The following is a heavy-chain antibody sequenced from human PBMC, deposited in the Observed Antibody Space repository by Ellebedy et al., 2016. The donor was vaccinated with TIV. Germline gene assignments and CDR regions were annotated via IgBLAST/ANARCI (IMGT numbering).Heavy chain of an antibody. D-gene: IGHD1-26*01. CDR2: MNPNSGNT. CDR1: GYTFTSYD. J-gene: IGHJ2*01. CDR3: SIRGAGPDWYFDL. Sequence: ASVKVSCKASGYTFTSYDINWVRQATGQGLEWMGWMNPNSGNTGYAQKFQGRVTITRNTSISTAYMELSSLRSEDTAVYYCSIRGAGPDWYFDLWGRGTLVTVSS. V-gene: IGHV1-8*03.